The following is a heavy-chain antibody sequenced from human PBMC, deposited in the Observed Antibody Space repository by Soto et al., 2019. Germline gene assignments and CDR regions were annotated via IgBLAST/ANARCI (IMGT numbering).Heavy chain of an antibody. D-gene: IGHD3-16*01. J-gene: IGHJ6*02. CDR1: GFIFSNYG. Sequence: QVQLVESGGGVVQPGRSLRLSCAASGFIFSNYGMHWVRQAPGKGLEWVAVTSDDGSKKYYADSVKGRFTISKDNPKNTVYLKMNSLRINDPPLYYCAKWGLPRHRMDPWGQGTPVPLSS. CDR2: TSDDGSKK. CDR3: AKWGLPRHRMDP. V-gene: IGHV3-30*18.